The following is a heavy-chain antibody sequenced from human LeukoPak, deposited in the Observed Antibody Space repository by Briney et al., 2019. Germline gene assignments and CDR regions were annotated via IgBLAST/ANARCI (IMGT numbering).Heavy chain of an antibody. D-gene: IGHD3-10*01. CDR3: ARDVILPRFARWFDP. CDR2: IYTSGST. CDR1: GGSISSYY. V-gene: IGHV4-4*07. J-gene: IGHJ5*02. Sequence: SETLSLTCTVSGGSISSYYWSWIRQPAGKGLEWIGRIYTSGSTNYNPSLKSRVTMSVDTSKNQFSLKLSSVTAADTAVYYRARDVILPRFARWFDPWGQGTLVTVSS.